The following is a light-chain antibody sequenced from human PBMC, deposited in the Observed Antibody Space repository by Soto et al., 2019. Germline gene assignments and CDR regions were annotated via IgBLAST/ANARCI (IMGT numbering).Light chain of an antibody. CDR2: DAS. J-gene: IGKJ4*01. V-gene: IGKV1-5*01. Sequence: DIQMTQSPSTLSASVGDRVTITCRASQSIGTWLAWYQQRPGKAPKLLIYDASTLEGGVPSRFSGSGSGTELTLTISSLQPDDLATYYCQQYVSYPLTFGGETKVEIK. CDR3: QQYVSYPLT. CDR1: QSIGTW.